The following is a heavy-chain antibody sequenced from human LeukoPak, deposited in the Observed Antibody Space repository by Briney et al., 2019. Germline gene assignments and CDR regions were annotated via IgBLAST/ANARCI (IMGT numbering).Heavy chain of an antibody. D-gene: IGHD6-13*01. J-gene: IGHJ6*03. CDR1: GYSFTSYW. V-gene: IGHV5-51*01. Sequence: GESLKISCKGSGYSFTSYWIGWVRQMPGKGLEWMGIIYPGDSDARYSPSFQGQVTIPADKSISTAYLQWSSLKASDTAMYYCARVAQAAAGGAYYYYYYMDVWGKGTTVTVSS. CDR2: IYPGDSDA. CDR3: ARVAQAAAGGAYYYYYYMDV.